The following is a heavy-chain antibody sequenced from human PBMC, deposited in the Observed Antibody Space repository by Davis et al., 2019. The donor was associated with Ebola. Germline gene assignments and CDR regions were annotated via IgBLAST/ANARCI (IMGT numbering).Heavy chain of an antibody. CDR3: ARWNEGNDH. J-gene: IGHJ4*02. CDR1: GGSISGYY. CDR2: IYYSGFT. Sequence: PSETLSLTCTVSGGSISGYYWSWTRQPPGKGLECIAYIYYSGFTNYNPSLKSRVTISVDTSKNQFSLKLTSVTAADTAVYYCARWNEGNDHWGQGTLITVSS. D-gene: IGHD1-1*01. V-gene: IGHV4-59*01.